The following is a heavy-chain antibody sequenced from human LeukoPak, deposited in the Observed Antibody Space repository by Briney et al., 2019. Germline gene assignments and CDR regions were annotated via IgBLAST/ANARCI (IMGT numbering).Heavy chain of an antibody. D-gene: IGHD2-15*01. CDR1: GGSFSGYY. CDR3: ARGRHIVVVVAATRLSWFDP. Sequence: PSETLSLTSAVYGGSFSGYYWSWIRQPPGKGLEWIGEINHSGSTNYNPSLKSRVTISVDTSKNQFSLKLSSVTAADTAVYYCARGRHIVVVVAATRLSWFDPWGQGTLVTVSS. J-gene: IGHJ5*02. V-gene: IGHV4-34*01. CDR2: INHSGST.